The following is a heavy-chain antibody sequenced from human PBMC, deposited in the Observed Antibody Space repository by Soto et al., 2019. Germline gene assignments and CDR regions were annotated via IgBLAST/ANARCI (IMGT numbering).Heavy chain of an antibody. CDR1: GGSISSSSYY. D-gene: IGHD6-6*01. J-gene: IGHJ6*03. V-gene: IGHV4-39*01. CDR3: ARHRAPPSWYYYYMDV. CDR2: IYYSGST. Sequence: QLQLQESGPGLVKPSETLSLTCTVSGGSISSSSYYWGWIRQPPGKGLEWIGSIYYSGSTYYNPSLKIRVTISVDTSKNQFSLKLSSVTAADTAVYYCARHRAPPSWYYYYMDVWGKGTTVTVSS.